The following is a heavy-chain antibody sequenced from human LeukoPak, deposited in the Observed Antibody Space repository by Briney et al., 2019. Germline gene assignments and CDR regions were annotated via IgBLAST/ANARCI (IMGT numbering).Heavy chain of an antibody. D-gene: IGHD3-16*01. CDR3: ARDRLGGAVASWIPDY. Sequence: SETLSLTCSVSGGSINNYYWSWIRQPPGKRLEWIGSVYHSGSTDYNPSLRSRVTISVDMSKNHFSLKVTFVTAADTAIYYCARDRLGGAVASWIPDYWGQGILVTVSS. CDR2: VYHSGST. V-gene: IGHV4-59*01. J-gene: IGHJ4*02. CDR1: GGSINNYY.